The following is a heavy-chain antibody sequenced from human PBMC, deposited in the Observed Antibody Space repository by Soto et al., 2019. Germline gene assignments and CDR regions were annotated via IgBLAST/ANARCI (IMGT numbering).Heavy chain of an antibody. CDR2: ISYDGSNK. CDR1: GFTFSSYG. CDR3: AKEKGGVYSGSSFSSFFCMDV. V-gene: IGHV3-30*18. J-gene: IGHJ6*02. D-gene: IGHD1-26*01. Sequence: GGSLRLSCVASGFTFSSYGMHWVSQDPGKGLEWVAVISYDGSNKYYAASVNGRFTISRDNSKNTLYLQMNILRAEDTALYYCAKEKGGVYSGSSFSSFFCMDVWGQGTTVTVSS.